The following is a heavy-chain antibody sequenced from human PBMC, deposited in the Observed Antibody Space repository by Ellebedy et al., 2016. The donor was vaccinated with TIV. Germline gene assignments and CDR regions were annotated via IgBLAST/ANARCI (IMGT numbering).Heavy chain of an antibody. CDR3: ARVGNYYGGNPSYYFDH. V-gene: IGHV1-69*10. Sequence: AASVKVSCKASGGTFSSYGISWVRQAPGQGLEWMGGIIPILGKANYAQKFQGRVTITADESTSTAYMELSSLRSEDTAVYYCARVGNYYGGNPSYYFDHWGQGTLVTVSS. D-gene: IGHD4-23*01. J-gene: IGHJ4*02. CDR1: GGTFSSYG. CDR2: IIPILGKA.